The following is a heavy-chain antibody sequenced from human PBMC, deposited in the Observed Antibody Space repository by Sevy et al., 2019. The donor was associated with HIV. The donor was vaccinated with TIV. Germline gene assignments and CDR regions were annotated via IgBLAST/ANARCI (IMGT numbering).Heavy chain of an antibody. D-gene: IGHD3-22*01. CDR2: IKSKTDGGTT. CDR3: TPCYYDSSGSYYHDAFDI. J-gene: IGHJ3*02. Sequence: GGSLRLSCAASGFTFSNAWMSWVRQAPGKGLEWVGRIKSKTDGGTTDYAAPVKGRFTISRDDSKNTLYLQMNSLKTEDTAVYYCTPCYYDSSGSYYHDAFDIWGQGTMVTVSS. V-gene: IGHV3-15*01. CDR1: GFTFSNAW.